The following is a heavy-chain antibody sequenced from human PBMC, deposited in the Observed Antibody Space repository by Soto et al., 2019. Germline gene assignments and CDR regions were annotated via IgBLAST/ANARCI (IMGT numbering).Heavy chain of an antibody. Sequence: GGSLSLSCAASGFTFSSYSMSWVRQAPGKGLEWVSGFRTSGDGGTTYYAYSVKGRFTISRDNSKNMLFLQMNSLRAEDTAIYYCAKKVNSGPGSQYFDYWGQGTLVTVSS. J-gene: IGHJ4*02. CDR1: GFTFSSYS. D-gene: IGHD3-10*01. V-gene: IGHV3-23*01. CDR2: FRTSGDGGTT. CDR3: AKKVNSGPGSQYFDY.